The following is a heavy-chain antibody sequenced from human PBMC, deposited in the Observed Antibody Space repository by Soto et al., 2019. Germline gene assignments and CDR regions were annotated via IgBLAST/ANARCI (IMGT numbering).Heavy chain of an antibody. CDR3: ARDAYGSPGY. D-gene: IGHD3-16*01. CDR1: GYTFTSYA. Sequence: ASAKVSCKASGYTFTSYAMHWVRQAPGQGLEWMGWISADNGNTNYAQKFQGRVTMTTDTSTSTAYMELRSLRSDDTAVYYCARDAYGSPGYWGQGTLVTVSS. CDR2: ISADNGNT. V-gene: IGHV1-18*01. J-gene: IGHJ4*02.